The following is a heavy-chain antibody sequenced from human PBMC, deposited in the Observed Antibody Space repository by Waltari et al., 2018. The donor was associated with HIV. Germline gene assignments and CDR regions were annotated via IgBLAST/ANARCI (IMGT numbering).Heavy chain of an antibody. V-gene: IGHV1-69*01. CDR1: GGTVSNSD. CDR3: ARVPDRSGYQRYAMDV. D-gene: IGHD3-22*01. Sequence: QVQLVQSGAEVKKPGSSVKVSCKASGGTVSNSDISWVRQAPGQGLEWMGANIPLFGEANYAQKFQGRLTITADESTSTAYMELSSLRSEDTAVYYCARVPDRSGYQRYAMDVWGQGTTVTVS. J-gene: IGHJ6*02. CDR2: NIPLFGEA.